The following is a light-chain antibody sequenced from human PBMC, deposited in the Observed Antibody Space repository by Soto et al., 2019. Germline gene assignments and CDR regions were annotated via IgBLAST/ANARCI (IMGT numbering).Light chain of an antibody. V-gene: IGLV2-8*01. CDR3: QSYDSTLSDRYV. J-gene: IGLJ1*01. CDR1: SSDIGGYNS. Sequence: QSVLTQSPSASGSPGQSVTISCTGTSSDIGGYNSVSWYQQHPGKAPKVMIYDVTKRPSGVPDRFSGSKSGNTASLTVSALQAEDEADYYCQSYDSTLSDRYVFGTGTKVTVL. CDR2: DVT.